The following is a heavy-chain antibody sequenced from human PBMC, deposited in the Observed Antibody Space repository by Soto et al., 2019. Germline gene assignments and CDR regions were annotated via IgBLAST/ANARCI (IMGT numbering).Heavy chain of an antibody. J-gene: IGHJ4*02. V-gene: IGHV4-31*03. Sequence: LSLTCTVSGGSISSGGYYWSWIRQHPGKGLEWIGYIYYSGSTYYNPSLKSRVTISVDTSKNQFSLKLSSVTAADTAVYYCARDSRTRITMVRGPPDYWGQGTLVTVSS. CDR1: GGSISSGGYY. D-gene: IGHD3-10*01. CDR3: ARDSRTRITMVRGPPDY. CDR2: IYYSGST.